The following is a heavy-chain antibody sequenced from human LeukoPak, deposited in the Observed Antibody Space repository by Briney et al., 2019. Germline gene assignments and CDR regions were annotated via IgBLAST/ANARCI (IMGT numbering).Heavy chain of an antibody. V-gene: IGHV3-30*02. J-gene: IGHJ4*02. CDR3: AKDATTYYYDSSGYHSDY. CDR2: IRYDGSNK. D-gene: IGHD3-22*01. Sequence: GGSLRLSCAAYGFTFSSYGMHWDRQAPGKGLEWVAFIRYDGSNKYYADSVKGRFTISRDNSKNTLYLQMNSLRAEDTAVYYCAKDATTYYYDSSGYHSDYWGQGTLVTVSS. CDR1: GFTFSSYG.